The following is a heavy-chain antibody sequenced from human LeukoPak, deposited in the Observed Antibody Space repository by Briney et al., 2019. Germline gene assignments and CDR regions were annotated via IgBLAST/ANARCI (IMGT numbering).Heavy chain of an antibody. D-gene: IGHD5-24*01. Sequence: GGSLTLSCAASGFTFSSYWMHWVRQTPGKGRVWVSRINSDGSSTSYADSVKGRFTISRDNAKNTLYLQMNSLRAEDTAVYYCARATRWLQPDYWGQGTLVTVSS. CDR1: GFTFSSYW. CDR3: ARATRWLQPDY. J-gene: IGHJ4*02. V-gene: IGHV3-74*01. CDR2: INSDGSST.